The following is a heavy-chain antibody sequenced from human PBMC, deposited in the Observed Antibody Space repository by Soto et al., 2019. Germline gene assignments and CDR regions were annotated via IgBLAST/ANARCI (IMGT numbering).Heavy chain of an antibody. CDR1: GGSISSSTSY. Sequence: QLQLQESGTGLGKPSEPLSLTGNVSGGSISSSTSYWGWVRQPPGKGLEWMASISDGGNSHYHPSLRSRVTISVDTSKNHLSLKLSSVTAADTAVYYCARHSSGSRHPGFVYWVQGTLVTVSA. CDR3: ARHSSGSRHPGFVY. J-gene: IGHJ4*02. V-gene: IGHV4-39*01. D-gene: IGHD1-26*01. CDR2: ISDGGNS.